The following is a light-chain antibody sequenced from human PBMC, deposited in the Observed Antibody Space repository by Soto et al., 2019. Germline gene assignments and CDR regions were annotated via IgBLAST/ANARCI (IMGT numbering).Light chain of an antibody. Sequence: EIVITQSPATLSVSPGERATLSCRASQSVSSNLAWYQQKPGQAPRLLIYGASTTATGIPARFSGSGSGTEFTLTIGSLQSEDFALYYCQQYNNWPHTFGQGTKVEIK. CDR3: QQYNNWPHT. J-gene: IGKJ1*01. CDR1: QSVSSN. CDR2: GAS. V-gene: IGKV3-15*01.